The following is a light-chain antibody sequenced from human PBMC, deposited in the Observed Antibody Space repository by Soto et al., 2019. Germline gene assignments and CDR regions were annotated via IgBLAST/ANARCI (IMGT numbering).Light chain of an antibody. CDR3: QQSYSTPWT. J-gene: IGKJ1*01. Sequence: DIQMTQSPSSLSASVADRVTITFLASQSISSYLNWYQQKPGKAPKLLMYAASSLQSGVPSRFSGSGSGTDFTLTISSLQPEDFATYYCQQSYSTPWTFGQGTKVDIK. CDR1: QSISSY. V-gene: IGKV1-39*01. CDR2: AAS.